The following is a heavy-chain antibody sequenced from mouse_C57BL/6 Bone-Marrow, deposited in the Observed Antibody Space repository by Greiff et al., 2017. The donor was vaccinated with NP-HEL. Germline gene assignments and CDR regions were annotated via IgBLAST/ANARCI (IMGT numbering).Heavy chain of an antibody. CDR3: ASSTVVATDAMDY. V-gene: IGHV1-54*01. J-gene: IGHJ4*01. CDR2: INPGSGGT. D-gene: IGHD1-1*01. Sequence: QVQLQQSGAELVRPGTSVKVSCKASGYAFTNYLIEWVKQRPGQGLEWIGVINPGSGGTNYNEKFKGKATLTADKSSSTAYMQLSSLTSEDSAVYFCASSTVVATDAMDYWGQGTSVTVSS. CDR1: GYAFTNYL.